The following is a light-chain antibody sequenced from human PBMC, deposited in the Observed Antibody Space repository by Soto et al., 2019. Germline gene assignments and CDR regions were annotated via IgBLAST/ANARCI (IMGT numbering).Light chain of an antibody. J-gene: IGKJ1*01. CDR2: LVS. V-gene: IGKV2-28*01. Sequence: DIVMTQSPLSLPVTPGEPASISCRSSQSLLNSNGYTYLDWYVQTPGPSPQLLISLVSKRASGVPDRFNGSGSGTDFPPRISGVEAEDVGDYYCMHARQTSWTFGQGTRVEIK. CDR1: QSLLNSNGYTY. CDR3: MHARQTSWT.